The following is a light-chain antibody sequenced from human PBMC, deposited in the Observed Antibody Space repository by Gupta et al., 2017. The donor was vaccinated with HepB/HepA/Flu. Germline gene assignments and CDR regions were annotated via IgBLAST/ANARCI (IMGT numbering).Light chain of an antibody. CDR2: DAS. CDR3: QQRSNWRT. J-gene: IGKJ2*01. CDR1: QSVGSY. Sequence: EIVLTQSPATLSLSPGDRATLSRRASQSVGSYLAWYQQKPGQAPRLLIYDASDRATGIPARFSGSGSGTDFTLTIISLEPEDFAVYYCQQRSNWRTFGQGTRLEIK. V-gene: IGKV3-11*01.